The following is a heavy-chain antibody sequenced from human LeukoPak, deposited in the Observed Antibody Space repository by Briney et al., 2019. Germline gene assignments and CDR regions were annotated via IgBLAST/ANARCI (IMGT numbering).Heavy chain of an antibody. Sequence: SQTLSLTCAISGDSVSSNSAAWNWIRQSPSRGLEWLGRTYYRSKWYIDYAVSVKSRITINPDTSKNQFSLQLNSVTPEDTAVYYCAREDHPIYSSSWYYFNYWGQGTLVTLSS. CDR2: TYYRSKWYI. V-gene: IGHV6-1*01. CDR3: AREDHPIYSSSWYYFNY. J-gene: IGHJ4*02. D-gene: IGHD6-13*01. CDR1: GDSVSSNSAA.